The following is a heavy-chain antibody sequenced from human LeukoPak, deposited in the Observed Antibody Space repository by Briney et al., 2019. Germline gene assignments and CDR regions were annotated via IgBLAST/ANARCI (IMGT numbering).Heavy chain of an antibody. CDR3: ARDPGSGYPEDY. V-gene: IGHV3-7*01. CDR1: GFTFTNYW. CDR2: INQDESVK. D-gene: IGHD3-22*01. J-gene: IGHJ4*02. Sequence: GGSLRLSCAASGFTFTNYWMTWVRQAPGKGLEFVANINQDESVKNYVDSVKGRFTISRDNAKNSLYLQMNSLRAEDTAVYYCARDPGSGYPEDYWGQGTLVTVSS.